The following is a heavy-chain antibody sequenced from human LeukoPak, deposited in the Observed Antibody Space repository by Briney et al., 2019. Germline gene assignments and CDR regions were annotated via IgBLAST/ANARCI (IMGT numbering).Heavy chain of an antibody. CDR2: INPNSGGT. V-gene: IGHV1-2*02. J-gene: IGHJ3*02. Sequence: GASVKVSCKASGYTFTGYYMHWVRQAPGQGLEWMGWINPNSGGTNYAQKFQGRVTMTRDTSISTPYMELSRLRSDDTAVYCCARGVNEQGRGQGAFDIWGQGTMVTVSS. CDR1: GYTFTGYY. CDR3: ARGVNEQGRGQGAFDI. D-gene: IGHD6-19*01.